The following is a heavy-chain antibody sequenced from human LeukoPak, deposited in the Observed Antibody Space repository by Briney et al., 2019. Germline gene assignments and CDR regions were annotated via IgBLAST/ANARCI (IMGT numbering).Heavy chain of an antibody. CDR1: GFTFRSYT. V-gene: IGHV3-21*01. Sequence: GGSLRLSCAASGFTFRSYTMNWVRQAPGKGLEWVSSISSSSRYIYYADSVKGRFTIPRDNAKNSLYLQMNSLRAEDTAVYYCARGRGYYDSSGYYYEMYYFDYWGQGTLVTVSS. J-gene: IGHJ4*02. CDR3: ARGRGYYDSSGYYYEMYYFDY. D-gene: IGHD3-22*01. CDR2: ISSSSRYI.